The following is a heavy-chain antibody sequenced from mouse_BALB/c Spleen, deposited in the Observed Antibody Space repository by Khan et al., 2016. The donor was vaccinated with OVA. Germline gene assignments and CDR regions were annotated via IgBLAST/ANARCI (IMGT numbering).Heavy chain of an antibody. CDR1: GYTFTSYW. Sequence: QVQLQQPGAELAKPGASVKMSCKASGYTFTSYWMHWIKQRPGQGLEWIGYINPTSGYTDYNQKFKDKATLTADKSSSTAYMQLSSLTSDDSAVYYCGRDRIDYWGQGTALTVSS. J-gene: IGHJ2*01. CDR3: GRDRIDY. V-gene: IGHV1-7*01. CDR2: INPTSGYT.